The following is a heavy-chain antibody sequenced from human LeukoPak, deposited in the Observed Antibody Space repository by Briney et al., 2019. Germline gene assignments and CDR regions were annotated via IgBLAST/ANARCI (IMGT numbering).Heavy chain of an antibody. V-gene: IGHV4-61*02. CDR1: GGSISSGYYY. CDR2: IDTSGST. D-gene: IGHD2-15*01. CDR3: ARATRVVGYYYYYMDV. J-gene: IGHJ6*03. Sequence: SETLSLTCTVSGGSISSGYYYWSWIRQPAGKGLEWIGRIDTSGSTNYNPSLKSRVTISVDTSKNQFSLKLSSVTAADTAVYYCARATRVVGYYYYYMDVWGKGTTVTVSS.